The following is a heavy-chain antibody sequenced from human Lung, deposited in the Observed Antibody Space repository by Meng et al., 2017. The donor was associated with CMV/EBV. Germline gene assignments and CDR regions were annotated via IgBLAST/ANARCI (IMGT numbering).Heavy chain of an antibody. D-gene: IGHD3-9*01. CDR1: GYTFSRYG. J-gene: IGHJ3*02. Sequence: ASVKVSCKASGYTFSRYGISYVRQAPGQGLQWLGWVGGCDGDTNYAPEFRSRATMTTDTSTNTVYMELRSLTSDDTAVYYCARDWECLDRSDVFDIWGQGTXVTVSS. CDR3: ARDWECLDRSDVFDI. CDR2: VGGCDGDT. V-gene: IGHV1-18*01.